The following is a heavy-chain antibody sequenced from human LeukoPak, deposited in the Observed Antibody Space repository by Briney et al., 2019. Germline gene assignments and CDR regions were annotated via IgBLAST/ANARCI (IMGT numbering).Heavy chain of an antibody. Sequence: PGGSLRLSCAASGFTVSSNYMSWVRQAPGKGLEWVSAISGSGGSTYYADSVKGRFTISRDNSKNTLYLQMNSLRAEDTAVYYCAKDTQATITTLGYWGLGTLVTVSS. CDR1: GFTVSSNY. V-gene: IGHV3-23*01. D-gene: IGHD5-12*01. J-gene: IGHJ4*02. CDR3: AKDTQATITTLGY. CDR2: ISGSGGST.